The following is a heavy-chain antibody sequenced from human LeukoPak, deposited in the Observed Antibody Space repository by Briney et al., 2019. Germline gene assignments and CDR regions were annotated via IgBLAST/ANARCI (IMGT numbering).Heavy chain of an antibody. D-gene: IGHD6-13*01. CDR1: GGSISSCY. CDR2: IYYSGST. J-gene: IGHJ6*02. Sequence: SETLSLTCTVSGGSISSCYWSWIREPPGKGLEWIGYIYYSGSTNYNPSLKSRVTISVDTSKNQFSLKLSSVTAADTSVYYCARLGPLGDSRNYYYGMDVWGQGTTVTVSS. CDR3: ARLGPLGDSRNYYYGMDV. V-gene: IGHV4-59*08.